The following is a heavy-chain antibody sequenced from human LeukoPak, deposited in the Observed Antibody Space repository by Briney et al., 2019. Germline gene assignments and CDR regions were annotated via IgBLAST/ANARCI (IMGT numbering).Heavy chain of an antibody. CDR3: ARDGYYGSGSLGV. J-gene: IGHJ6*04. V-gene: IGHV1-69*05. CDR1: GGTFSSYA. CDR2: IIPIFGTA. Sequence: ASVKVSCKASGGTFSSYAISWVRQAPGQGLEWMGGIIPIFGTANYAQKFQGRVTITTDESTSTAYMELSSLRSEDTAVYYCARDGYYGSGSLGVWGKGTTVTVSS. D-gene: IGHD3-10*01.